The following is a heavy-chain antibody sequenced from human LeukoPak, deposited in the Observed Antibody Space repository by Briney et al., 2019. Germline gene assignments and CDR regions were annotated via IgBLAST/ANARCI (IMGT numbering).Heavy chain of an antibody. Sequence: GESLKISCKGSGYSFTSYWIGWVRQMPGKGLEWMGIIYPGDSDTRYSPSFQGQVTISADKSISTAYLQWSSLKASDTAMYYCARKKVVPAANDAFDIWGQGTMVTVSS. J-gene: IGHJ3*02. D-gene: IGHD2-2*01. CDR1: GYSFTSYW. V-gene: IGHV5-51*01. CDR3: ARKKVVPAANDAFDI. CDR2: IYPGDSDT.